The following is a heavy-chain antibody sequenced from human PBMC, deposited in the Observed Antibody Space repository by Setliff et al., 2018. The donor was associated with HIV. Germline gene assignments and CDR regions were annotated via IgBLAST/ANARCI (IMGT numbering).Heavy chain of an antibody. CDR1: GYTFTSYA. CDR3: GAGGYQNAFDI. V-gene: IGHV1-3*01. Sequence: GASVKVSCKASGYTFTSYAMHWVRQAPGQRLEWMGWINAGNGNTKYSQKFQGRVTITRDTSASTAYMELRSLRSDDTAVYYCGAGGYQNAFDIWGQGTMVTVSS. CDR2: INAGNGNT. D-gene: IGHD3-22*01. J-gene: IGHJ3*02.